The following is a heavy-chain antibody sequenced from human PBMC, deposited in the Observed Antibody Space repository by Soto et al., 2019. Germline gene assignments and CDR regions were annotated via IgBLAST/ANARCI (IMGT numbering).Heavy chain of an antibody. D-gene: IGHD3-3*01. Sequence: PSETLSLTCSGSGGSMSSYYWAWIRQPAGKGLEWIGRVYSSGGTHYNSSLKSRVTISLDTSKNQFSLRLISVTAADTAVYYCARGQRFSDWFDPWGQGTLVTVSS. CDR3: ARGQRFSDWFDP. CDR1: GGSMSSYY. CDR2: VYSSGGT. V-gene: IGHV4-4*07. J-gene: IGHJ5*02.